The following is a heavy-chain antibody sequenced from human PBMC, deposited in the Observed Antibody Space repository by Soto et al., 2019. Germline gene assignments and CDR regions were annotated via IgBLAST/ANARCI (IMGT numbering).Heavy chain of an antibody. CDR2: ISAYNGNT. CDR1: GYTFTSYG. CDR3: ERDHFILRLSMVRGVPHGSAFDI. D-gene: IGHD3-10*01. Sequence: GAAVKVSCKASGYTFTSYGISWVRQAPGQGLEWMGWISAYNGNTNYAQKLQGRVTMTTDTSTSTAYMELRSLRSDDTAVYYCERDHFILRLSMVRGVPHGSAFDIWG. J-gene: IGHJ3*02. V-gene: IGHV1-18*01.